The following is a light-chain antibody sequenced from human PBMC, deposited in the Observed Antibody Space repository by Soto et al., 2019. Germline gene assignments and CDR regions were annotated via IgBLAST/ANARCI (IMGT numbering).Light chain of an antibody. V-gene: IGLV2-14*01. J-gene: IGLJ1*01. CDR2: EVS. CDR1: SSDVGRYNY. CDR3: RSFASGSTIYV. Sequence: QSVLTQPASVSGSPGQSITISCTGSSSDVGRYNYVSWYQHHPGKAPKLMIYEVSNRPSGVSNRFSGSKSGNTASLTISGLQAEDEADYQCRSFASGSTIYVFGTGTKVTVL.